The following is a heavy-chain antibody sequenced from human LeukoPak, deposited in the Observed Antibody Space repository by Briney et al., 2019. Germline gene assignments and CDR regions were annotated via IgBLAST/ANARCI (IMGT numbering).Heavy chain of an antibody. CDR3: ARRNSGYDFANWLDP. D-gene: IGHD5-12*01. CDR1: GYTFTGYY. J-gene: IGHJ5*02. V-gene: IGHV1-69*06. CDR2: IIPIFDTT. Sequence: ASVKVSCKASGYTFTGYYMHWVRQAPGQGLEWMGGIIPIFDTTNYAPKFQGRVTITADKSTSTAYMELTSLTSEDTAVYYCARRNSGYDFANWLDPWGQGTLVTVSS.